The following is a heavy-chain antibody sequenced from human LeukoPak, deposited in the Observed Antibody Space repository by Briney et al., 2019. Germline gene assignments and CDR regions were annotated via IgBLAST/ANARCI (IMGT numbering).Heavy chain of an antibody. V-gene: IGHV1-18*01. D-gene: IGHD2-15*01. CDR1: GYTFISYG. CDR2: ISAYNGNT. J-gene: IGHJ6*02. CDR3: ARDALIVVVVAATPKYYYYGMDV. Sequence: ASVKVSCKASGYTFISYGISWVRQAPGQGLEWMGWISAYNGNTNYAQKLQGRVTMTTDTSTSTAYMELRSLRSDDTAVYYCARDALIVVVVAATPKYYYYGMDVWGQGTTVTVSS.